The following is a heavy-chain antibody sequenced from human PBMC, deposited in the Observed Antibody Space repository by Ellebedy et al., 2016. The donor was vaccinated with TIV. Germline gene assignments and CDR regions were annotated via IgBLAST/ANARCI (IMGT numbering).Heavy chain of an antibody. J-gene: IGHJ5*02. D-gene: IGHD2-2*02. CDR2: IYYSGST. Sequence: SETLSLXXTVSGGSISSGGYYWSWMRQPPGKGLEWIGYIYYSGSTNYNPSLKSRVTISVDTSKNQFSLKLSSVTAADTAVYYCARGPDIVVVPAAIPPNIAAGNWFNPWGQGTLVTVSS. V-gene: IGHV4-61*08. CDR1: GGSISSGGYY. CDR3: ARGPDIVVVPAAIPPNIAAGNWFNP.